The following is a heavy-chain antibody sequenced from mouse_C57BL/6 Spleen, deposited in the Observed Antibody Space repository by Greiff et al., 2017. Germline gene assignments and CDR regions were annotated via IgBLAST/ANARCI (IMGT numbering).Heavy chain of an antibody. V-gene: IGHV1-54*01. J-gene: IGHJ2*01. CDR1: GYAFTNYL. CDR3: ARGDYSNYEFDY. D-gene: IGHD2-5*01. CDR2: INPGSGGT. Sequence: QVQLQQSGAELVRPGTSVKVSCKASGYAFTNYLIEWVKQRPGQGLEWIGVINPGSGGTNYNEKFKGKATLTADKSSSTAYMQLSSLTSEDSAVYFCARGDYSNYEFDYWGQGTTLTVSS.